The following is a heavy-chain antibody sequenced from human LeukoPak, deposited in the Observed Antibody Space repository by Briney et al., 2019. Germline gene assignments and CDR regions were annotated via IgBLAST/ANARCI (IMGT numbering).Heavy chain of an antibody. J-gene: IGHJ4*02. CDR3: ARGRGSSGWFNQYYFDY. V-gene: IGHV1-8*03. Sequence: ASVKVSCKASGYTFTSYDINWARQATGQGLEWMGWMNPNSGNTGYAQKFQGRVTITRNTSISTAYMELSSLRSEDTAVYYCARGRGSSGWFNQYYFDYWGQETLVTVSS. CDR1: GYTFTSYD. CDR2: MNPNSGNT. D-gene: IGHD6-19*01.